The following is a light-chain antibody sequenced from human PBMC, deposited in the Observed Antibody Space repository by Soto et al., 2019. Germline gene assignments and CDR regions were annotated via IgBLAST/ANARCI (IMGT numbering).Light chain of an antibody. CDR1: QTVNNIF. V-gene: IGKV3-20*01. CDR2: NIF. J-gene: IGKJ4*01. Sequence: IVLTQSPGTLSLSPGERATLSCSASQTVNNIFLAWFQQKPRQSPRLLIYNIFARATGVPDRISGSGSGTDFTLTISRLEPEDSAVYYCQLYGDSPTFGGGTKVEIK. CDR3: QLYGDSPT.